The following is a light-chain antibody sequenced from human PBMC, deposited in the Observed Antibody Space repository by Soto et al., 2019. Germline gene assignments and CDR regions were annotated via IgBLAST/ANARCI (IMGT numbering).Light chain of an antibody. V-gene: IGLV1-51*01. CDR1: TSNIGNNY. CDR3: GTWDSSLSAVV. J-gene: IGLJ2*01. CDR2: DNN. Sequence: QSVLTQPPSVSAAPGQKVTISCSGSTSNIGNNYVSWYQQPPGTAPKLLIYDNNKRPSGIPDRFSGSKFGTSATLGITGLQTGDEADYYCGTWDSSLSAVVFGGGTKVTVL.